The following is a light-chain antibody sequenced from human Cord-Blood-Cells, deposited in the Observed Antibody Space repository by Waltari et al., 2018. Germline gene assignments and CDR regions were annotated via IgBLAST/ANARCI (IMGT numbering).Light chain of an antibody. CDR3: CSYAGSSTWV. CDR1: RSDVGGYNI. V-gene: IGLV2-23*01. Sequence: QSALTQPASVSGPPGQSITISSTGPRSDVGGYNIASCYQQHPGKAPKLMIYEGSKRPSGVSNRFSGSKSGNTASLTISGLQAEDEADYYCCSYAGSSTWVFGGGTKLTVL. CDR2: EGS. J-gene: IGLJ3*02.